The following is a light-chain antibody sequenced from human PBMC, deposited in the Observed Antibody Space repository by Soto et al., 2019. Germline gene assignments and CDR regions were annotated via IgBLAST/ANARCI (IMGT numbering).Light chain of an antibody. V-gene: IGLV7-46*01. CDR2: DTT. CDR1: TGAVTSGHY. Sequence: QAVVTQKSSLTVSPGGTVTLTCGSSTGAVTSGHYPYWFQQKPGQAPRTLIYDTTNRHSWTPARFSGSLLGGKAALTLSGAQPEDEAEYYCLLSYNGPYVFGTGTKVTVL. CDR3: LLSYNGPYV. J-gene: IGLJ1*01.